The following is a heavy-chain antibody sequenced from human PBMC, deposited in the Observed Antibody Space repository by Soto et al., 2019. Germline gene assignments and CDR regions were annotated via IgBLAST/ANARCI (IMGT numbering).Heavy chain of an antibody. Sequence: SETLSLTCSVSGGTINSGDYFWSWIRQPPGKGLEWIGSIFYTGSTYYSPSLKSRASMSMDTSKNLLSLRLRSLTAADTAVYFCARVKATLYRHYYFDYWGQGTPVT. CDR1: GGTINSGDYF. CDR2: IFYTGST. J-gene: IGHJ4*02. CDR3: ARVKATLYRHYYFDY. V-gene: IGHV4-30-4*01. D-gene: IGHD5-12*01.